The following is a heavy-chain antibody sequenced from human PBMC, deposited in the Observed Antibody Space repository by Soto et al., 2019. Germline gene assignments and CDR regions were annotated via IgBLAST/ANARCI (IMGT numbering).Heavy chain of an antibody. CDR2: IQSGGST. J-gene: IGHJ6*03. CDR3: ARVYSGYDGGYYYYMDV. CDR1: GFTVSSNY. D-gene: IGHD5-12*01. Sequence: EVQLVESGGGLVQPGGSLRLSCAASGFTVSSNYMTWVRQAPGKGLEWVSVIQSGGSTYHADSVRGRFTISRHNSENTLYLQMTSLRVEDTAVYYCARVYSGYDGGYYYYMDVWGKGTTVTVSS. V-gene: IGHV3-53*04.